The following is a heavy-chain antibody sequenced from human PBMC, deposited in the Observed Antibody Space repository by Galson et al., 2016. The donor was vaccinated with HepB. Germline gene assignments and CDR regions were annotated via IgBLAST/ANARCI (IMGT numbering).Heavy chain of an antibody. J-gene: IGHJ3*02. Sequence: TLSLTCNVSGGSITSGAYYWSWIRQHPGKGLEWIGYIYYSGSTYYNQSLKTRVTISVGTSKNQFSLKLSSVTAADAAVYYCARTPRYDSSGDAFDIWGQGTIVTVSS. V-gene: IGHV4-31*03. CDR3: ARTPRYDSSGDAFDI. D-gene: IGHD3-22*01. CDR1: GGSITSGAYY. CDR2: IYYSGST.